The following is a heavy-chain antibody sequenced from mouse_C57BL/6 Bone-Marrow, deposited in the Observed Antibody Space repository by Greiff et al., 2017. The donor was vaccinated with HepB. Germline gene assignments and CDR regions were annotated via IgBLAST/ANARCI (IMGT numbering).Heavy chain of an antibody. CDR1: GFTFSDYG. V-gene: IGHV5-15*01. J-gene: IGHJ4*01. CDR3: AIYGYNYARYY. Sequence: EVQLVESGGGLVQPGGSLKLSCAASGFTFSDYGMAWVRQAPRKGPEWVAFISNLAYSIYYADTVTGRFTISRENAKNTLYLAMSSLRSEDTAMYYCAIYGYNYARYYWGQGNSVTVSS. CDR2: ISNLAYSI. D-gene: IGHD2-2*01.